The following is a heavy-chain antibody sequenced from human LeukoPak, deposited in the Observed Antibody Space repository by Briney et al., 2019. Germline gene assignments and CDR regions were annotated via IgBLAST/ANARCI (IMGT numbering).Heavy chain of an antibody. J-gene: IGHJ4*02. CDR2: IYCSGTT. D-gene: IGHD1-26*01. CDR1: GGSISNYY. Sequence: SETLSLTCTVSGGSISNYYWSWIRQPPGKGLEWIGFIYCSGTTHYNPSLKSRVTMSVATSNNQFSLRLSSVTAADTAIYYCARHSGASPHYFDYWGQGALVTVSS. V-gene: IGHV4-59*08. CDR3: ARHSGASPHYFDY.